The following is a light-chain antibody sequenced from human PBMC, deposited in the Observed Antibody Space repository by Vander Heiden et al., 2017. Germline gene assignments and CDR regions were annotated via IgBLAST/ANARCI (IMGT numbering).Light chain of an antibody. V-gene: IGKV1-39*01. CDR1: ESIARY. CDR3: QHSYIIPGT. CDR2: AAS. J-gene: IGKJ1*01. Sequence: HLTHSPSSLSAYVGDRVTITCRASESIARYLSWYQQKSGKAPNLLIYAASTLHTGVPSRFSGSGSGTDFTLTINGLQAEDFATYFCQHSYIIPGTFGQGTRVEIK.